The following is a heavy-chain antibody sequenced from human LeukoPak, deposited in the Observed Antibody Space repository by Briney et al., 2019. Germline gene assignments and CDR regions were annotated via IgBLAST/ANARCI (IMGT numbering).Heavy chain of an antibody. D-gene: IGHD2-21*01. J-gene: IGHJ4*02. CDR3: YTSITDY. CDR1: GFNFNNAW. V-gene: IGHV3-15*07. Sequence: GGSLRLSCAASGFNFNNAWMSWVRQAPGKGLEWVGRIRSKIDGGATDYAAPVKGRFTISRDDSKNTLYLQINSLKIEDTAMYYCYTSITDYWGQGTLVTVSS. CDR2: IRSKIDGGAT.